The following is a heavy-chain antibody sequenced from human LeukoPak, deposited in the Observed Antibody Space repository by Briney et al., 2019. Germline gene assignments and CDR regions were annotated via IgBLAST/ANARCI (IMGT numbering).Heavy chain of an antibody. J-gene: IGHJ6*02. CDR1: GGTFSSYA. CDR2: IIPTLGTA. Sequence: GSSVKVSCKASGGTFSSYAINWVRQAPGQGLEWMGRIIPTLGTANYAQKFQGRVTITADKSTSTAYMELSSLRSEDTAVYYCARAIGEYYYDLVAMGGMDVWGQGTTVTVSS. V-gene: IGHV1-69*04. D-gene: IGHD3-22*01. CDR3: ARAIGEYYYDLVAMGGMDV.